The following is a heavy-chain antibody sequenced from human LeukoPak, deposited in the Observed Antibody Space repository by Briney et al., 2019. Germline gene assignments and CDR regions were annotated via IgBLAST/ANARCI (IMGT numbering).Heavy chain of an antibody. CDR2: IIPIFGTA. V-gene: IGHV1-69*01. Sequence: GSSVKVSCKASGGTFGSYAISWVRQAPGQGLEWMGGIIPIFGTANYAQKFQGRVTITADESTSTAYMELSSLRSEDTAVYYCARPQTQNIGFGELLYGSLDYWGQGTLVTVSS. D-gene: IGHD3-10*01. CDR1: GGTFGSYA. CDR3: ARPQTQNIGFGELLYGSLDY. J-gene: IGHJ4*02.